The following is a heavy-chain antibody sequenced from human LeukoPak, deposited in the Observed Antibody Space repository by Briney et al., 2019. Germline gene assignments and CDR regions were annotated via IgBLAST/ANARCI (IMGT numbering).Heavy chain of an antibody. CDR2: INPNSGGT. CDR3: ARDAITMVRGVIAPRFDP. CDR1: GGTFSSYA. Sequence: ASVKVSCKASGGTFSSYAISWVRQAPGQGLEWMGRINPNSGGTNYAQKFQGRVTMTRDTSISTAYMELSRLRSDDTAVYYCARDAITMVRGVIAPRFDPWGQGTPVTVSS. D-gene: IGHD3-10*01. V-gene: IGHV1-2*06. J-gene: IGHJ5*02.